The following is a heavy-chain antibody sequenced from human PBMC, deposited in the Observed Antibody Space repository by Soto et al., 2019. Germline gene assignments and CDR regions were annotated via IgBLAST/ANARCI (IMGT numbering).Heavy chain of an antibody. Sequence: GGSLRLSCAASGFTFSSYWMSWVRQAPGKGLEWVANIKQDGSEKYYVDSVKGRFTISRDNAKNSLYLQMNSLRAEDTAVYYCARVSSIVVVITTNYFDYWGQGTLVTVSS. V-gene: IGHV3-7*05. CDR2: IKQDGSEK. CDR1: GFTFSSYW. CDR3: ARVSSIVVVITTNYFDY. D-gene: IGHD3-22*01. J-gene: IGHJ4*02.